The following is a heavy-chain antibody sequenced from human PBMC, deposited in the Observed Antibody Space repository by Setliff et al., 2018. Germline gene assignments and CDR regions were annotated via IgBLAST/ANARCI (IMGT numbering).Heavy chain of an antibody. CDR1: GYIFTNYY. D-gene: IGHD6-19*01. Sequence: ASVKVSCKTSGYIFTNYYIHWARQAPGQGLEWMGWINANTGGTREVQKFQGRVTMTRDTSIDTAYMEVNRLTYDDTAVYYCARVGGYASAWHGIEAFDIWGQGTKVT. V-gene: IGHV1-2*02. J-gene: IGHJ3*02. CDR2: INANTGGT. CDR3: ARVGGYASAWHGIEAFDI.